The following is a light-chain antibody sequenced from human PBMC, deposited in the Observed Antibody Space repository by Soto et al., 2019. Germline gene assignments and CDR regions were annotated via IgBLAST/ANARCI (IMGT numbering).Light chain of an antibody. Sequence: DVQMTQSPSSLSASVGERVTITCRASQSISSYLSWYQQKPGKAPKLLIYAASRLQSAVPSRFSGSGSGTDFTLTISSLQPEDCATYYCQQSYSISHLAFGGGTKVEIK. V-gene: IGKV1-39*01. CDR3: QQSYSISHLA. CDR2: AAS. J-gene: IGKJ4*01. CDR1: QSISSY.